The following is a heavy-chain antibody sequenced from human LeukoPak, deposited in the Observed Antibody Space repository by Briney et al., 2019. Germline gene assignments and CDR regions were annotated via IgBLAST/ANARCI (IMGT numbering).Heavy chain of an antibody. CDR1: GGSISSSSYY. V-gene: IGHV4-39*07. CDR3: ARGRNETPIGFGVVGPLVDY. D-gene: IGHD3-3*01. Sequence: SETLSLTCTVSGGSISSSSYYWGWIRQPPGKGLEWIGEINHSGSTNYNPSLKSRVTISVDTSKNQFSLKLSSVTAADTAVYYCARGRNETPIGFGVVGPLVDYWGQGTLVTVSS. CDR2: INHSGST. J-gene: IGHJ4*02.